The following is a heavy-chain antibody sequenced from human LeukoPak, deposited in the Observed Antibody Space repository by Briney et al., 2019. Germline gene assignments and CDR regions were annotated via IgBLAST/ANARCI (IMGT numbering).Heavy chain of an antibody. D-gene: IGHD3-10*01. Sequence: SVKVSCKASGGTFSSYAISWVRQAPGQGLEWMGGIIPIFGTANYAQNFQGRVTLTRDTSTSTVYMELSSLRSEDTAVYYCARAGSGSYQNWFDPWGQGTLVTVSS. CDR2: IIPIFGTA. V-gene: IGHV1-69*05. J-gene: IGHJ5*02. CDR1: GGTFSSYA. CDR3: ARAGSGSYQNWFDP.